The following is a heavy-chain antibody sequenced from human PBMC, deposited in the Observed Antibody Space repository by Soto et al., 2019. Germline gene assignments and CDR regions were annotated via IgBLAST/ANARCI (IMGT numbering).Heavy chain of an antibody. J-gene: IGHJ6*02. Sequence: DVQLVESGGTLGQPGGSLKLSCAASGFDASVNFMTWVRQAPGKGLEWVSSINNAGTTFYADSVKGRFTISRDDSKNTLFLQMNSLRVEDTAMYYCVRENYYYGMDVWGQGTAVTVSS. V-gene: IGHV3-66*01. CDR2: INNAGTT. CDR1: GFDASVNF. CDR3: VRENYYYGMDV.